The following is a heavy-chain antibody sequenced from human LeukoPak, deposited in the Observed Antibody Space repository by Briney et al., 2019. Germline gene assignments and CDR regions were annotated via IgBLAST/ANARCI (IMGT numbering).Heavy chain of an antibody. D-gene: IGHD6-19*01. V-gene: IGHV4-34*01. CDR3: ARGLVAGSIDY. J-gene: IGHJ4*02. CDR1: GGSFSGYY. Sequence: SETLSLTCAVYGGSFSGYYWIWLRQPPGKGLKGIGEINHSGSTNYNQSLKSRVTISVDTSKSQFSLKLSSVTAADTAVYYCARGLVAGSIDYWGQGTLVTVSS. CDR2: INHSGST.